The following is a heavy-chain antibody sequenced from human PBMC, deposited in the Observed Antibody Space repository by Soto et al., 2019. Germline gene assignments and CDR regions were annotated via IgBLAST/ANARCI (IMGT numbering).Heavy chain of an antibody. CDR3: ARRAETNGWNGFGADKYYFDF. D-gene: IGHD1-1*01. Sequence: QVQLVQSGAEVRQPGASVKVSCEASGYTFTSYDIYWVRQATGQGLEWMGWMNPNTGNLGYAQKFQGRVTRTSDTSISTAHRVLRSLRSDDTAVYYCARRAETNGWNGFGADKYYFDFWGQGTLVTVSS. CDR1: GYTFTSYD. J-gene: IGHJ4*02. CDR2: MNPNTGNL. V-gene: IGHV1-8*01.